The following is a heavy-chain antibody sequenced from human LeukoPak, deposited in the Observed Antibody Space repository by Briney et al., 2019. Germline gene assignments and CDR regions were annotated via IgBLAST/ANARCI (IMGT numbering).Heavy chain of an antibody. J-gene: IGHJ4*02. CDR2: IYYSGTT. CDR3: ARQYSGSYPFDY. Sequence: SETLSLTCTVSSDSVSSGSSYWTWIRQPPGKGLEWIGFIYYSGTTSYNPSLKSRVTISIDTSKNQFFLQLSSVTAADTAVYYCARQYSGSYPFDYWGQGTLVTVSS. D-gene: IGHD1-26*01. V-gene: IGHV4-61*01. CDR1: SDSVSSGSSY.